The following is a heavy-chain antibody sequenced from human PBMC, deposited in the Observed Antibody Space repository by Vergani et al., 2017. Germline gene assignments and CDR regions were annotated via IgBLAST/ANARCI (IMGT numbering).Heavy chain of an antibody. Sequence: QVTLKESGPVLVKPTQTLTLTCTFSGFSLSTSGVGVGWIRQPPGKALEWLALIYWNDDKRYSPSLKSRLTITKDTSKNQVVLTMTNMDPVDTATYYCAHTPDTAMEDYYYYYMDVWGKGTTVTVSS. CDR2: IYWNDDK. CDR1: GFSLSTSGVG. J-gene: IGHJ6*03. CDR3: AHTPDTAMEDYYYYYMDV. D-gene: IGHD5-18*01. V-gene: IGHV2-5*01.